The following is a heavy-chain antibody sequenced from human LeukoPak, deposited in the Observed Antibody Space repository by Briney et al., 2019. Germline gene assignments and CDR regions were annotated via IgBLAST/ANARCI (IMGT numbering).Heavy chain of an antibody. CDR1: GYSFTSYW. D-gene: IGHD2-2*01. Sequence: GESLKISCKGSGYSFTSYWTGWVRQMPGKGQEWMGIIYPGDSDTRYSPSFQGQVTISADKSISTAYLQWSSLKASDTAMYYCARHHCSSTSCYPDIWGQGTMVTVSS. V-gene: IGHV5-51*01. CDR3: ARHHCSSTSCYPDI. CDR2: IYPGDSDT. J-gene: IGHJ3*02.